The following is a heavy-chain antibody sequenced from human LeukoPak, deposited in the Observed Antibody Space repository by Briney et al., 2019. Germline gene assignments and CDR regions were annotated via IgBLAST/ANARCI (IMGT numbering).Heavy chain of an antibody. D-gene: IGHD2-2*01. CDR1: GDSISTNHW. V-gene: IGHV4-4*02. CDR2: VYHSGST. J-gene: IGHJ4*02. CDR3: ARGPQLRPYYFDY. Sequence: SGTLSLTCVVSGDSISTNHWWSWVRQPPGKGLEWIGEVYHSGSTNYNPSLKSRVTISVDKSKNLFSLRLTSVTAADTAMYYCARGPQLRPYYFDYWGQGTLVTVSS.